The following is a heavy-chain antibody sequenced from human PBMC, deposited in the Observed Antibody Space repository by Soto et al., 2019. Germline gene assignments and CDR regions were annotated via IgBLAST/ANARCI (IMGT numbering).Heavy chain of an antibody. CDR1: GYSFTSYW. CDR2: FDPSDSSI. D-gene: IGHD5-12*01. CDR3: ARGVKMATPHKYFFDY. J-gene: IGHJ4*03. Sequence: PGESLKISCKASGYSFTSYWITWVRQMPGKGLEWMGRFDPSDSSINYGPSFRGHVTISADRSISTAYLQWSSLKASDTAMYFCARGVKMATPHKYFFDYWGQGTTVTVSS. V-gene: IGHV5-10-1*01.